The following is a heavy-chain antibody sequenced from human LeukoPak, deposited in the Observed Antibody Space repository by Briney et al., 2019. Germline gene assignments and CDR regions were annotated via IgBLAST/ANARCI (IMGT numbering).Heavy chain of an antibody. V-gene: IGHV4-59*08. Sequence: SEPLSHPCTVSGGHISIQHWSWIRQPPGEALEWIGWLFYTGATNTTPSLKGRATISVDTSKNQFSLKLNSVSAADTAVYYCTRFAHDGSGYRPDYWGQGTLVTVSS. J-gene: IGHJ4*02. CDR3: TRFAHDGSGYRPDY. CDR1: GGHISIQH. D-gene: IGHD3-22*01. CDR2: LFYTGAT.